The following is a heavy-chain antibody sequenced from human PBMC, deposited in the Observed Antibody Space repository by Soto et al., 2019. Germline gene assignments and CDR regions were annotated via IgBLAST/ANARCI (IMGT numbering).Heavy chain of an antibody. Sequence: EVQLVESGGGLVQPGGSLRLSCAASGFPFSSYSMNWVRQAPGKGREWVSYISSSNSTIYYADSVKGRFTISRDNAKNSLYLQMNSLRDEDTAVYYCARGRITIFGVVILNWFDPWGQGTLVTVSS. V-gene: IGHV3-48*02. J-gene: IGHJ5*02. CDR2: ISSSNSTI. CDR1: GFPFSSYS. CDR3: ARGRITIFGVVILNWFDP. D-gene: IGHD3-3*01.